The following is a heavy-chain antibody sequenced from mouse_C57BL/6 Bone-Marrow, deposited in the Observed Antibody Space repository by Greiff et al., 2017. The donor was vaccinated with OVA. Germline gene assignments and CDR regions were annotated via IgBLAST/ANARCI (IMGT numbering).Heavy chain of an antibody. V-gene: IGHV1-55*01. CDR2: IYPGSGST. CDR3: ARLDYGSAMDY. J-gene: IGHJ4*01. Sequence: QVQLQQPGAELVKPGASVKMSCKASGYTFTSYWITWVKQRPGQGLEWIGDIYPGSGSTNYNEKFKSKATLTVEPSSSTAYMQLSSLTSEDSAVYYCARLDYGSAMDYWGQGTSVTVSS. CDR1: GYTFTSYW. D-gene: IGHD1-1*01.